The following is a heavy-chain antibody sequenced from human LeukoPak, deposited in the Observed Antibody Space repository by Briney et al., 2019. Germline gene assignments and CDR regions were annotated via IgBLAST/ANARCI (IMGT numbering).Heavy chain of an antibody. CDR1: GYTFTTYG. D-gene: IGHD6-13*01. V-gene: IGHV1-18*01. CDR2: ISAYNGNT. CDR3: ARGEDSTRGGYYYYMDV. J-gene: IGHJ6*03. Sequence: GASVKVSCKASGYTFTTYGISWVRQAPGQGLEWMGWISAYNGNTNYAQKLQGRVTMTTDTSTSAAYMELRSLRSDDTAVYYCARGEDSTRGGYYYYMDVWGKGTTVTVSS.